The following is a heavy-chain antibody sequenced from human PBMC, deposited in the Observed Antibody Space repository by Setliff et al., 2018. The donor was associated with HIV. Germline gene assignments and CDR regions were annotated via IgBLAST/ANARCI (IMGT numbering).Heavy chain of an antibody. Sequence: SETLSLTCTVSGDYISSYYWSWIRQPPGKELEWIGYIYSTGDSNYNPSLKSRVTMAVDTSKNQFQLKLTSVTAADTAVYYCARYRRPPYYLDYWGQGTLVTVSS. CDR1: GDYISSYY. D-gene: IGHD3-16*02. CDR2: IYSTGDS. V-gene: IGHV4-4*09. J-gene: IGHJ4*02. CDR3: ARYRRPPYYLDY.